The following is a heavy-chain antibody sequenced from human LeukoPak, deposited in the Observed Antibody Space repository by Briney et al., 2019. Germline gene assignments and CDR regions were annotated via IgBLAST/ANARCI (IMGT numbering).Heavy chain of an antibody. Sequence: ASVKVSCTASGYTFTSYGISWVRQAPGQGLEWMGWISAYNGNTNYAQKFQGRVTMTRDMSTSTVYMELSSLRSEDTAVYHCARVAAEVVGLPGVIGFGWLRRDYYYMDVWGKGTTVTVSS. V-gene: IGHV1-18*01. J-gene: IGHJ6*03. D-gene: IGHD2-2*02. CDR3: ARVAAEVVGLPGVIGFGWLRRDYYYMDV. CDR1: GYTFTSYG. CDR2: ISAYNGNT.